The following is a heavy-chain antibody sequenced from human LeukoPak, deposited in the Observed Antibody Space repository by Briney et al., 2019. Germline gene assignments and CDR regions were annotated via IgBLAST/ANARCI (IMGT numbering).Heavy chain of an antibody. Sequence: GGSLRLSCAASGFKFDDYTMHWVRQAPGKGLEWVSLITWSGGSRFYADSVKGRFTISRANSKNSLYLQMNSLTTEDTALYYCAKNGPRYGDYAGYSDYWGQGTLVTVSS. CDR1: GFKFDDYT. D-gene: IGHD4-17*01. CDR3: AKNGPRYGDYAGYSDY. CDR2: ITWSGGSR. V-gene: IGHV3-43*01. J-gene: IGHJ4*02.